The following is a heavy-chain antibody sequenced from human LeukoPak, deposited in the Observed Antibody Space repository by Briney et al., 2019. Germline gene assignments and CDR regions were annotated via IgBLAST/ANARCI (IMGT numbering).Heavy chain of an antibody. V-gene: IGHV3-33*06. J-gene: IGHJ4*02. CDR1: GFTFSSYG. CDR3: AKYGDYKDFDY. CDR2: IWYDGSNK. D-gene: IGHD4-17*01. Sequence: PGKSLRLSCAASGFTFSSYGMHWVRQAPGKGLEWVAVIWYDGSNKYYADSVKGRLTISRDNSKNTLYLQMSSLSPEDTAVYYCAKYGDYKDFDYWGQGTLVTVSS.